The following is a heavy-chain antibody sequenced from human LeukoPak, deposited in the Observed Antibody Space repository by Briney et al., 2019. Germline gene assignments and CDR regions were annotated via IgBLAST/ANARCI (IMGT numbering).Heavy chain of an antibody. Sequence: PSETLSLTCTVSGGSVSSSGYYWGWIRQPPGKGLEWIGNIYSDGNTYYNPSLKSRVAISVDTSKNQFSLKLNSVTAADTAVYFCARQMASSSGWYIPYWGQGALVTVSS. CDR2: IYSDGNT. V-gene: IGHV4-39*01. CDR3: ARQMASSSGWYIPY. D-gene: IGHD6-19*01. J-gene: IGHJ4*02. CDR1: GGSVSSSGYY.